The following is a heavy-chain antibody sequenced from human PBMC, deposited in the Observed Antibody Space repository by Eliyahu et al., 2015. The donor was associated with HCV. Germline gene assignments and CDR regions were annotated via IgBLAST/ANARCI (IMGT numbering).Heavy chain of an antibody. V-gene: IGHV4-59*01. D-gene: IGHD6-19*01. CDR3: ASGGGGIAVTGTGGWFDP. CDR1: GGXITTYY. Sequence: QVQLQESGPGLVKPSETLSXTCXVSGGXITTYYVSWIRQPPGKGLEWIGYIHYRGSTNXNPPLKSRVTMSVDTSKNQFSLNLTSVTAADTAMYYCASGGGGIAVTGTGGWFDPWGQGTLVTVSS. J-gene: IGHJ5*02. CDR2: IHYRGST.